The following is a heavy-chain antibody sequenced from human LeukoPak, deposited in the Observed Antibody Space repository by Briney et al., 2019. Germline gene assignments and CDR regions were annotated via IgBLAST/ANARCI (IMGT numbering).Heavy chain of an antibody. V-gene: IGHV1-8*01. J-gene: IGHJ6*02. CDR3: ARGSEVDYCGSGSYYKRYYYYYGMDV. CDR2: MNPNSGNT. Sequence: VASVKVSCKASGYTFTSYDINWVRQATGQGLEWMGWMNPNSGNTGYAQKFQGRVTMTRNTSISTAYMELSSLRSEDTAVYYCARGSEVDYCGSGSYYKRYYYYYGMDVWGQGTTVTVSS. CDR1: GYTFTSYD. D-gene: IGHD3-10*01.